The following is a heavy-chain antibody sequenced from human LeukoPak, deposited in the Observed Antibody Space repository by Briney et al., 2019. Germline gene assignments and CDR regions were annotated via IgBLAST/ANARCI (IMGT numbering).Heavy chain of an antibody. CDR2: MNPNRGNT. Sequence: ASVKVSCKASGYTFTSYDINWVRQATGQGLEWMGWMNPNRGNTGYAQKFQGRVTMTRNTSISTAYMELSSVRSEDTAVYYCARVAGGYCSGGSCYASSGWYFLVYWGQGTLVTVSS. D-gene: IGHD2-15*01. J-gene: IGHJ4*02. V-gene: IGHV1-8*01. CDR1: GYTFTSYD. CDR3: ARVAGGYCSGGSCYASSGWYFLVY.